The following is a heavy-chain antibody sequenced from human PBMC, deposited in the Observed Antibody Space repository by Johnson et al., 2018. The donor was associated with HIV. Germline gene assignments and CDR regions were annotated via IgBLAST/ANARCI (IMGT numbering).Heavy chain of an antibody. CDR1: GFTFSSYA. CDR3: VRVRGAFDI. J-gene: IGHJ3*02. CDR2: ISYDGSNT. V-gene: IGHV3-30-3*01. Sequence: QVQLVESGGGVVQPGRSLRLSCAASGFTFSSYAMYWVRQAPGKGLEWVAVISYDGSNTYYADSVKGRFTISRDNSKNTLYLQMNSLRAEDTAVYYCVRVRGAFDIWGQGTMVTVSS.